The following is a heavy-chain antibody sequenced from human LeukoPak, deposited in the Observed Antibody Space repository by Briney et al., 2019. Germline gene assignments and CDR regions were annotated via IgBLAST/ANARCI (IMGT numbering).Heavy chain of an antibody. D-gene: IGHD1-26*01. V-gene: IGHV5-51*01. Sequence: GESLKISFKGSGYSFTSYWIGWVRPMPGKGLEWMGIIYPGDSDTRYSPSFQGQVTISADKSISTAYLQWSSLKASDTAMYYCARHPSNSGSYYNPYYYYMDVWGKGTTVTVSS. CDR1: GYSFTSYW. CDR3: ARHPSNSGSYYNPYYYYMDV. J-gene: IGHJ6*03. CDR2: IYPGDSDT.